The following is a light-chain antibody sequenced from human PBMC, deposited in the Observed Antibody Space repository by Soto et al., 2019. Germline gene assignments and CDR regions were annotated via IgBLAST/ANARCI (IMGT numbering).Light chain of an antibody. CDR3: QQYGSSPRT. CDR1: RSVSSSY. J-gene: IGKJ2*01. CDR2: GAS. Sequence: EIVLTQSPGTLSLSPGERATLSGRASRSVSSSYLAWYQQKPGQAPRLLIYGASSRATGIPDRFSGSGSGTDFTLTISRLEPEDFAVYYCQQYGSSPRTFGQGTKLEIK. V-gene: IGKV3-20*01.